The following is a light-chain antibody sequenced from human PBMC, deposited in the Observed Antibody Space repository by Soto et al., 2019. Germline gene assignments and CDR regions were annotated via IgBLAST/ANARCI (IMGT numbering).Light chain of an antibody. CDR2: TAS. CDR1: QSISNS. J-gene: IGKJ3*01. Sequence: DIQMTQSPSTLSPSVGDRVTITCRASQSISNSLAWYQQKPGKAPNLLIYTASSLQSGVPSRFSGSGSGTEFTLTIDSLQPEDFATYYCQQGNSFPFTFGPGTTVDI. V-gene: IGKV1-12*01. CDR3: QQGNSFPFT.